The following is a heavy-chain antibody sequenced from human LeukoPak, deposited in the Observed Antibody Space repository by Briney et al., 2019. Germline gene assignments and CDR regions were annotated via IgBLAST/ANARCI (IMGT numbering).Heavy chain of an antibody. CDR3: ARFYGANFDY. D-gene: IGHD4-17*01. CDR2: IYYSGNT. Sequence: SETLSLTCTVSGGSISSSSYYWGWIRQPPGKGLEWIGSIYYSGNTYYNPSLKSRVTISVDTSKNQFSLKLSSETAADTAVYYCARFYGANFDYWGQGTLVTVSS. CDR1: GGSISSSSYY. J-gene: IGHJ4*02. V-gene: IGHV4-39*01.